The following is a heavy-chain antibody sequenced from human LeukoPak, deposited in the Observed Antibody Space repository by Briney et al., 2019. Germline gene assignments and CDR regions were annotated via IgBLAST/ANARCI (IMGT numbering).Heavy chain of an antibody. Sequence: GGSLTLFHAASGLTFSSYAMNCARHAPGRGLEWVSSIFGTVARTDKAASVKGRFTISRDNSKNTLHLQMNSLRAENTAVYYCAKARMVVIPPADALDVWGQGTLVTVSS. J-gene: IGHJ3*01. V-gene: IGHV3-23*01. CDR2: IFGTVART. CDR1: GLTFSSYA. D-gene: IGHD3-22*01. CDR3: AKARMVVIPPADALDV.